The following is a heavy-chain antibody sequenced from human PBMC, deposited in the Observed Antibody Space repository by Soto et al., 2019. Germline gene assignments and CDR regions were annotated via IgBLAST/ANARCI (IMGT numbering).Heavy chain of an antibody. CDR1: GGSFNANY. V-gene: IGHV4-34*01. Sequence: SETLSLTCAVSGGSFNANYWSWIRQPPGKGLEWIGEISHSGSTNYNPSLKSRVTISVDTSKNQFSLKLSSVTAADTAIYYCASARWDYWGQGTQVTVSS. CDR3: ASARWDY. J-gene: IGHJ4*02. CDR2: ISHSGST.